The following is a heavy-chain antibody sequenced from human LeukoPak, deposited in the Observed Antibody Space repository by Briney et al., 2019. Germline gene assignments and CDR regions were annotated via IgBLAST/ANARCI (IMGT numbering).Heavy chain of an antibody. J-gene: IGHJ4*02. CDR1: GGTFISYA. V-gene: IGHV1-69*13. CDR2: IIPIFGTA. D-gene: IGHD1-26*01. CDR3: ARYEGDTYYFDY. Sequence: SVKVSCKASGGTFISYAISWVRQAPGQGLEWMGGIIPIFGTANYAQKFQGRVTITADESTSTAYMELSSLRSEDTAVYYCARYEGDTYYFDYWGQGILVTVSS.